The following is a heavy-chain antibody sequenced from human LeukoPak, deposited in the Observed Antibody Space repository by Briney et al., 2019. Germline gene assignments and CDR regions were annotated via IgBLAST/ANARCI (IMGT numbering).Heavy chain of an antibody. CDR1: EFLFSSYA. J-gene: IGHJ3*02. CDR3: AKGLSSVNDAFDI. Sequence: GGSLRLSCAASEFLFSSYAMNWVRQAPGKGLEWVSGIGASGSSTYYADSVKGRFTISSDNSKTTLYLQMNSLRAEDTAVYYCAKGLSSVNDAFDIWGQGTMVTVSS. CDR2: IGASGSST. V-gene: IGHV3-23*01. D-gene: IGHD3-10*01.